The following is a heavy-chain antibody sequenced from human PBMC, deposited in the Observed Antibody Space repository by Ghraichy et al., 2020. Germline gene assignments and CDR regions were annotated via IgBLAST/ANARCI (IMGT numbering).Heavy chain of an antibody. CDR1: GFTFSSYG. CDR2: ISYDGSNK. CDR3: ATHIQQLVILGYFDY. Sequence: LSLTCAASGFTFSSYGMHWVRQAPGKGLEWVAVISYDGSNKYYADSVKGRFTISRDNSKNTLYLQMNSLRAEDTAVYYCATHIQQLVILGYFDYWGQGTLVTVSS. V-gene: IGHV3-30*03. D-gene: IGHD6-13*01. J-gene: IGHJ4*02.